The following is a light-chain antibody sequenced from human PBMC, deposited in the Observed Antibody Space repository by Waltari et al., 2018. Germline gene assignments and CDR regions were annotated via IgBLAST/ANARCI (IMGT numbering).Light chain of an antibody. CDR1: SSVVGAFNF. Sequence: QSALTQPASVSGSPGQSITISCTGASSVVGAFNFVSWYQHHPGKAPKLIFYEVTNRPSGVPSRFSGSSSDTPASLTISGLQAEDEADYYCSSYITTNTLWLFGGGTKLTVL. J-gene: IGLJ2*01. CDR3: SSYITTNTLWL. V-gene: IGLV2-14*01. CDR2: EVT.